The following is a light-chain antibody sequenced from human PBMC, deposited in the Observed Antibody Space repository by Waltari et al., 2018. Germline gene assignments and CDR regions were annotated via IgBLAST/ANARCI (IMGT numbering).Light chain of an antibody. CDR3: QSYDSSNQV. CDR1: SGSIASNY. J-gene: IGLJ2*01. CDR2: EDN. Sequence: NFMLTQPHSVSESPGKTVTISCTRSSGSIASNYVQWYQQRPGSAPTTVIYEDNQRPSGCPDRFSGSIDSSSHSASLTISGLKTEDEADYYCQSYDSSNQVFGGGTKLTVL. V-gene: IGLV6-57*04.